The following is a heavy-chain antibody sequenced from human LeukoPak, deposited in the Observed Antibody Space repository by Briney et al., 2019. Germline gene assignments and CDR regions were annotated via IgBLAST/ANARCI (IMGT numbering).Heavy chain of an antibody. D-gene: IGHD3-10*01. J-gene: IGHJ3*02. V-gene: IGHV3-74*01. CDR2: INSDGSST. CDR3: ASSSGTSTEGLDAFDI. Sequence: GESLRLSCAASGFSFSSYWMHWVRQAPGKGLVWVSRINSDGSSTSYADSVKGRFTISRDNAKNTLYLQMNSLRAEDTAVYYCASSSGTSTEGLDAFDIWGQGTMVTVSS. CDR1: GFSFSSYW.